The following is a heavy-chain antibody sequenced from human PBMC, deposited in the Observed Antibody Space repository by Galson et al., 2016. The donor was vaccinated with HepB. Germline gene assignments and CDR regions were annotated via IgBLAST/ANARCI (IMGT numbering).Heavy chain of an antibody. CDR3: TRSTRRYCSGGTCYPIDAFDL. CDR1: GYSFTSYW. CDR2: IYPGDSDT. D-gene: IGHD2-15*01. J-gene: IGHJ3*01. Sequence: QSGAEVKKPGESLKISCKGSGYSFTSYWIGWVRQMPGKGLEWMGIIYPGDSDTTYSPSFQGQVTTSADKSICTAHLQWSTLKASDTAMYYCTRSTRRYCSGGTCYPIDAFDLWGQGTMVTVSS. V-gene: IGHV5-51*01.